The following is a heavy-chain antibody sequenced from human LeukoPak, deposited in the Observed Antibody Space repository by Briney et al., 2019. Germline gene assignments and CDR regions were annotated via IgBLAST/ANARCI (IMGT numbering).Heavy chain of an antibody. J-gene: IGHJ4*02. Sequence: PSQTLSLTCTVSGGSISSGDYYWSWIRQPPGKGLEWIGYIYYSGSTYYNPSLKSRVTISVDTSKNQFSLKLSSVTAADTAVYYCATRYYYDSSGYDRSFGYWGQGTLVTVSS. CDR1: GGSISSGDYY. CDR2: IYYSGST. V-gene: IGHV4-30-4*01. CDR3: ATRYYYDSSGYDRSFGY. D-gene: IGHD3-22*01.